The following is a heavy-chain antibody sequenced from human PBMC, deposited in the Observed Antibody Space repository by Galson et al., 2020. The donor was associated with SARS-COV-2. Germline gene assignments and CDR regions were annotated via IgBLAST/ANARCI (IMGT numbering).Heavy chain of an antibody. D-gene: IGHD3-9*01. CDR1: GFTFSSYG. V-gene: IGHV3-30*18. Sequence: QLGESLKIYCAASGFTFSSYGMQWVRQAPGKGLEWVAVISSDGSNKYYADSVKGRFTISRDNSKNTLYLQMNSLRAEDTAVYYCAKDSRYYDVLTVDFPGKINYYYYGMDVCGQGTTVTVSS. CDR2: ISSDGSNK. J-gene: IGHJ6*02. CDR3: AKDSRYYDVLTVDFPGKINYYYYGMDV.